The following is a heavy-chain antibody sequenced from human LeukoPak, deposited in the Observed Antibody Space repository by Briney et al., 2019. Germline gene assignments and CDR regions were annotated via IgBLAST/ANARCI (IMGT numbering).Heavy chain of an antibody. CDR3: AREFDDYGDYRGYNWFDP. CDR1: GGTFSSYA. D-gene: IGHD4-17*01. J-gene: IGHJ5*02. Sequence: ASVKVSCKASGGTFSSYAISWVRQAPGQGLEWMGWMNPNSGNTGYAQKFQGRVTMTRNTSISTAYMELSSLRSEDTAVYYCAREFDDYGDYRGYNWFDPWGQGTLVTVSS. CDR2: MNPNSGNT. V-gene: IGHV1-8*02.